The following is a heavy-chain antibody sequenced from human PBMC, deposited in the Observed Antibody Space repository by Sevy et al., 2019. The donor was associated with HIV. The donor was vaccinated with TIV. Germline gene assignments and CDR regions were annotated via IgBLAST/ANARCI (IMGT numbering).Heavy chain of an antibody. CDR3: ATHAGIAAVGRVFDY. CDR2: TRNKADSYTT. Sequence: GGSLRLSCAASGFTFSDHYMEWVRQAPGKGLEWVGRTRNKADSYTTEYAASVKGRFTISRDDSKNSLYLQMNRLKTEDTAVYYCATHAGIAAVGRVFDYWGQGSLVTVSS. V-gene: IGHV3-72*01. D-gene: IGHD6-13*01. J-gene: IGHJ4*02. CDR1: GFTFSDHY.